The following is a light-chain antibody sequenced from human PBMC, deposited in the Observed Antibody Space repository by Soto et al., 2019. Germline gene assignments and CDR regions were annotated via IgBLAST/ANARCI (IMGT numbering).Light chain of an antibody. CDR2: AAS. CDR1: QGISSY. V-gene: IGKV1-8*01. J-gene: IGKJ1*01. Sequence: AIRMTQSPSSLSASTGDRVTITCRASQGISSYLAWYQQKPWKAPKLLIYAASSLQSGVPSRFSGSVSGKDFILNISRIRTEDFETYLLQQYYRYPRTFGQGTKVEIK. CDR3: QQYYRYPRT.